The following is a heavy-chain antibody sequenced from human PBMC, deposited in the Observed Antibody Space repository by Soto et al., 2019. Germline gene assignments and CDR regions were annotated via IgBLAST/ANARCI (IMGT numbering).Heavy chain of an antibody. V-gene: IGHV4-34*01. D-gene: IGHD3-10*01. CDR2: INHSGST. CDR1: GGSFSGYY. CDR3: XXLXXXXXXGSGIRPNYYYYGMDV. J-gene: IGHJ6*02. Sequence: SETLSLTCAVYGGSFSGYYWSWIRQPPGKGLEWIGEINHSGSTNYNPSLKSRVTISVDTSKNQFSLKLSSVTAVDTXVYXXXXLXXXXXXGSGIRPNYYYYGMDVWGQGTTVT.